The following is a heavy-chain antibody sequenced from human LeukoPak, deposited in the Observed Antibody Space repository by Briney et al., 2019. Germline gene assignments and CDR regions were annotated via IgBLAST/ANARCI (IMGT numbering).Heavy chain of an antibody. CDR3: ARDRGDRGGGNYFRI. V-gene: IGHV1-18*01. D-gene: IGHD1-26*01. Sequence: ASVNVSCKASGYTFTTYGISWVRPAPGQGLEWMGWISGYSGNTKSAQKLQDRVTMTTDTSTSTAYMELRSLRSDDTAVYYCARDRGDRGGGNYFRIWGQGTLVTVSS. J-gene: IGHJ4*02. CDR1: GYTFTTYG. CDR2: ISGYSGNT.